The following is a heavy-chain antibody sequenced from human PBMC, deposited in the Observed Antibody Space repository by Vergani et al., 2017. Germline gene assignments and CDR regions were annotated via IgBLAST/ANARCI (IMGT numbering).Heavy chain of an antibody. CDR1: GFTFSSYS. J-gene: IGHJ3*02. V-gene: IGHV3-21*01. Sequence: EVQLVESGGGLVKPGGSLRLSCAASGFTFSSYSMNWVRQAPGKGLEWVSGISWNSGSIGYADSVKGRFTISRDNAKNSLYLQMNSLRAEDTAVYYCARETETAAFDIWGQGTMVTVSS. CDR2: ISWNSGSI. CDR3: ARETETAAFDI. D-gene: IGHD1-1*01.